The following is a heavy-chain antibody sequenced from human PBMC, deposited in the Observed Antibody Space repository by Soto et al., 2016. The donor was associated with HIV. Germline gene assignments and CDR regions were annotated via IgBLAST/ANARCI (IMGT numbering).Heavy chain of an antibody. CDR3: ARVKTTVTSEESDGMDV. Sequence: QVQLVQSGAEVKKPESSVKVSCQASGGTFNNYVISWVRQAPGQGLEWMGGIITIFGTANYAQKFQGRVTITADESTRTVYMELSSLRSEDTAVYYCARVKTTVTSEESDGMDVWGQGDHGHRLL. J-gene: IGHJ6*01. CDR2: IITIFGTA. V-gene: IGHV1-69*01. D-gene: IGHD4-17*01. CDR1: GGTFNNYV.